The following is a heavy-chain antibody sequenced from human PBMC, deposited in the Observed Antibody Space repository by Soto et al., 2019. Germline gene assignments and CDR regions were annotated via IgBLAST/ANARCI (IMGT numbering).Heavy chain of an antibody. V-gene: IGHV1-69*13. CDR1: GGTFSSYA. CDR2: IILIFGTP. J-gene: IGHJ4*02. CDR3: ARDPGDHGPPTETPRSYYFDY. Sequence: SVKVSCKASGGTFSSYAISWVRQAPGQGLEWMGGIILIFGTPNYAQKFQGRVTITADESTSTAYMELSSLRSEDTAVYYCARDPGDHGPPTETPRSYYFDYWGQGTLVTVSS. D-gene: IGHD3-16*01.